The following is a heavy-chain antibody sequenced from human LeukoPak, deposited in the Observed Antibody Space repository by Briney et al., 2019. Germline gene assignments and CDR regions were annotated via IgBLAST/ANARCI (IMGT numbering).Heavy chain of an antibody. J-gene: IGHJ4*02. Sequence: ASVKVSCKTSGYTFIDYYMYWVRQAPGQGPEWMGWINPKSGGTKSPQKFQGRVTMTRDTSTSTAYLELSRLRSDDTAVYYCASGPRSTIFGVDFYYFDYWGQGTLVTVSS. V-gene: IGHV1-2*02. D-gene: IGHD3-3*01. CDR2: INPKSGGT. CDR3: ASGPRSTIFGVDFYYFDY. CDR1: GYTFIDYY.